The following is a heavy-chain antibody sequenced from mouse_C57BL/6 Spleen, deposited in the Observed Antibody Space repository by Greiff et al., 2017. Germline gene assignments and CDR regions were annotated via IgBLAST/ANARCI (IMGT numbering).Heavy chain of an antibody. Sequence: QVQLKESGPGLVAPSQSLSITCTVSGFSLTSYGVHWVRQPPGKGLEWLVVIWSDGSTTYNSALKSRLSISKDNSKSQVFLKMTSIQTDDTAMYYCARHSGYVHAMDYWGQGTSVTFSS. CDR3: ARHSGYVHAMDY. CDR2: IWSDGST. V-gene: IGHV2-6-1*01. CDR1: GFSLTSYG. D-gene: IGHD2-2*01. J-gene: IGHJ4*01.